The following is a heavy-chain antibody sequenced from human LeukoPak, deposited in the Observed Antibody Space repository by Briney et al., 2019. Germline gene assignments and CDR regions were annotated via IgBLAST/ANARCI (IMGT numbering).Heavy chain of an antibody. V-gene: IGHV3-43*02. Sequence: GGSLRLSCAASDFTVSSNYMSWVRQAPGKGLEWVSLISGDGDSTSYADSVKGRFTISRDNNKDSLYLQMNSLRTEDTALYYCAKGFYSTSLNHWGQGTLVTVSS. J-gene: IGHJ5*02. D-gene: IGHD2-2*01. CDR1: DFTVSSNY. CDR2: ISGDGDST. CDR3: AKGFYSTSLNH.